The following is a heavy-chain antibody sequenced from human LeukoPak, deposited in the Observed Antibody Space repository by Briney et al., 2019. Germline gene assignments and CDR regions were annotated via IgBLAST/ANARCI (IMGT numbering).Heavy chain of an antibody. CDR2: IYHSGST. CDR3: ARGIEEFPLNCGGDCYLYYFDY. D-gene: IGHD2-21*02. CDR1: GGSISSGGYS. J-gene: IGHJ4*02. Sequence: SETLSLTCAVSGGSISSGGYSWSWIRQAPGKGLEWIGYIYHSGSTYYNPSLKSRVTISVDRSKNQFSLKLSSVTAADTAVYYCARGIEEFPLNCGGDCYLYYFDYWGQGTLVTVSS. V-gene: IGHV4-30-2*01.